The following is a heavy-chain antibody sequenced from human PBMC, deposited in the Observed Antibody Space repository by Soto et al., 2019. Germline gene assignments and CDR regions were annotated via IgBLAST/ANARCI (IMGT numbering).Heavy chain of an antibody. CDR3: ARDEFGGAYDFWH. Sequence: EVPLVESGGGLVQPWGSVRLSCAASEFAVINYFMAWVRQAPGKGLEWASVISNGGDTYYADSVKGRFTISRDNSKNTLYLQMNPLRVEDTAVYYCARDEFGGAYDFWHGGQGTLVIVSS. CDR2: ISNGGDT. D-gene: IGHD3-3*01. V-gene: IGHV3-66*01. J-gene: IGHJ4*02. CDR1: EFAVINYF.